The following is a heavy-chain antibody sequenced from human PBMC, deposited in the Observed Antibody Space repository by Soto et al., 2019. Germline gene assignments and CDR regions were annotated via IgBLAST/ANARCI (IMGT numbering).Heavy chain of an antibody. V-gene: IGHV3-23*01. CDR2: ISGSGGST. CDR3: AKHGYSSSSNWFDP. Sequence: TVGSLRLSCAASGFTFSSYAMSWVRQAPGKGLEWVSAISGSGGSTYYADSVKGRFTISRDNSKNTLYLQMNSLRAEDTAVYYCAKHGYSSSSNWFDPWGQGTLVTVSS. J-gene: IGHJ5*02. CDR1: GFTFSSYA. D-gene: IGHD6-6*01.